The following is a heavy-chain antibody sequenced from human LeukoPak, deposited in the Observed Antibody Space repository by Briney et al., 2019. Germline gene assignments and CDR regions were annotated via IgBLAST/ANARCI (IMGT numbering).Heavy chain of an antibody. CDR2: IYSGGST. Sequence: PGGSLRLSCAASGCTVSSNYMSWVRQAPGRGLEWVAVIYSGGSTYYADSVKGRFTISREHSKNTQYLQMNSLSAEDTAVYYCARGLGSSSSYEYWGQGTLVTVSS. J-gene: IGHJ4*02. CDR1: GCTVSSNY. CDR3: ARGLGSSSSYEY. V-gene: IGHV3-53*01. D-gene: IGHD6-13*01.